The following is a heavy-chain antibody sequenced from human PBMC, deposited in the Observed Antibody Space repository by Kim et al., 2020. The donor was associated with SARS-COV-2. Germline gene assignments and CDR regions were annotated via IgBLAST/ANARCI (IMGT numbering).Heavy chain of an antibody. J-gene: IGHJ5*02. D-gene: IGHD3-16*02. V-gene: IGHV3-23*01. CDR2: ISGSGGST. CDR3: AKGPYDYVWGSYRPPTSGWFDP. Sequence: GGSLRLSCAASGFTFSSYAMSWVRQAPGKGLEWVSAISGSGGSTYYADSVKGRFTISRDNSKNTLYLQMNSLRAEDTAVYYCAKGPYDYVWGSYRPPTSGWFDPWGQGTLVTVSS. CDR1: GFTFSSYA.